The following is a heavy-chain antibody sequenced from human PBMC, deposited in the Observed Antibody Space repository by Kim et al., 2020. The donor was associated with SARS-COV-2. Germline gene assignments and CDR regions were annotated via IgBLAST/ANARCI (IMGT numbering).Heavy chain of an antibody. V-gene: IGHV3-23*01. CDR2: ISAGGTTT. Sequence: GGSLRLSCAASGFTFSSYAMTWVRQAPGKGLEWVSVISAGGTTTYYADSVKGRFTISRDNSKNTLYLQMNTLRAEDTAVYYCAKGPATSGTIKYSMDVWGQGTTLTVSS. CDR1: GFTFSSYA. CDR3: AKGPATSGTIKYSMDV. D-gene: IGHD1-1*01. J-gene: IGHJ6*02.